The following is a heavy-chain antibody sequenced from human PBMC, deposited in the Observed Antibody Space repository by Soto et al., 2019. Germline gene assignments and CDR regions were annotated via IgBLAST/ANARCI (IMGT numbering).Heavy chain of an antibody. CDR3: AHSRNLITEDAQVGDFDY. J-gene: IGHJ4*02. V-gene: IGHV2-5*02. Sequence: QITLKESGPTLVKPTQPLTLTCSFSGFSLTTDGVGVGWVRQPPGEALEWLALIYWDDDERYSPSLKTRLTITKDPSKYQVVLIMTNMAPVDTATYYCAHSRNLITEDAQVGDFDYWGQGTLVTVSS. CDR1: GFSLTTDGVG. CDR2: IYWDDDE. D-gene: IGHD3-10*01.